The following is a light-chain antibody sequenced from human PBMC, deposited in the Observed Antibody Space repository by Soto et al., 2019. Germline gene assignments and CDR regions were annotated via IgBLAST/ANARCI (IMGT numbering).Light chain of an antibody. J-gene: IGLJ2*01. V-gene: IGLV1-40*01. CDR1: TSKIGAGND. CDR2: GNS. CDR3: QSYDSSLRVV. Sequence: QSVLTQPPSVSGAPGQRVTISGTGGTSKIGAGNDVHWYQRLPGPAPKLLIYGNSNRPSGVPDRFSGSKSGTSASLAITGLQAEDEADYYCQSYDSSLRVVFGGGTKLTVL.